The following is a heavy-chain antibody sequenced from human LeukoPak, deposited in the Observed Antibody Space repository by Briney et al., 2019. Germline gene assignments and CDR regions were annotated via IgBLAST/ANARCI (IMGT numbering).Heavy chain of an antibody. CDR1: GFTVSSNY. Sequence: GGSLRLACAASGFTVSSNYLSWVRQAPGRGMEWVSIIYSGGSTYYADSVKGRFTISRDNSKNTLYLQMNSLRAEDTAVYYCARYRNYYDSSGYYPFDYWGQGSLVTVSS. V-gene: IGHV3-53*01. J-gene: IGHJ4*02. CDR2: IYSGGST. D-gene: IGHD3-22*01. CDR3: ARYRNYYDSSGYYPFDY.